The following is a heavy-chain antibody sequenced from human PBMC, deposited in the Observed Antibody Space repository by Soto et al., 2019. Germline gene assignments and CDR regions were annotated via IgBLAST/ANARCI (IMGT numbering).Heavy chain of an antibody. CDR1: GFTFSSYA. Sequence: EVQLLESGGGLVQPGGSLRLSCAASGFTFSSYAMSWVRQAPGKGLEWVSAISGSGVSTYYADSVKGRFTISRDNSKYTLYLQMNSLRAEDTAVYYCATVVARPGGLDYWGQGTLVTVAS. D-gene: IGHD2-15*01. CDR3: ATVVARPGGLDY. CDR2: ISGSGVST. J-gene: IGHJ4*02. V-gene: IGHV3-23*01.